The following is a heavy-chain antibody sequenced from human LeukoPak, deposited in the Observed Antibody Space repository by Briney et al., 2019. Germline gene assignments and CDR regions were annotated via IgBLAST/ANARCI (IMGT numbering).Heavy chain of an antibody. Sequence: SETLSLTCTVSGGSISSYYWSGIGQPPGKGLGWIGYIYYSGSTNYTPSLTSRVTISVDTSKNQFCLKLSSVTATDTAVYYCAREGIGATSSFDYWGQGTLVTVSS. CDR3: AREGIGATSSFDY. V-gene: IGHV4-59*01. D-gene: IGHD5-24*01. J-gene: IGHJ4*02. CDR1: GGSISSYY. CDR2: IYYSGST.